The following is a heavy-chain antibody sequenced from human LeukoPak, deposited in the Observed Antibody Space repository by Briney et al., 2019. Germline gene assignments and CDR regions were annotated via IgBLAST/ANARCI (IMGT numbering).Heavy chain of an antibody. V-gene: IGHV3-23*01. J-gene: IGHJ4*02. CDR1: GFTFSSYA. CDR3: ARGGGSGRYGLPFDS. D-gene: IGHD6-13*01. CDR2: ISGSGDST. Sequence: GGSLRLSCAASGFTFSSYAMSWVRQAPGKGLEWVSAISGSGDSTYYADSVKGRFTISRDNSKKTLYLQLNSLRAEDTGVYYCARGGGSGRYGLPFDSWGQGTLVTVSS.